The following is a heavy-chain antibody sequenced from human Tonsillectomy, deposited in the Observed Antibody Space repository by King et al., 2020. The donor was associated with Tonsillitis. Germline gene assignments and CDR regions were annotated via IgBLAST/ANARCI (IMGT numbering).Heavy chain of an antibody. CDR2: INPNSGGT. J-gene: IGHJ4*02. CDR3: ATGTGSSEFDY. V-gene: IGHV1-2*02. Sequence: QVQLVESGAEVKKPGASVKVSCKASGYTFTGYYMHWVRQAPGQGLEWRGWINPNSGGTNYAQNFQGRVTMTRCTSISTAYMGLSRLGSDDTAVYYCATGTGSSEFDYWGQGTLVTVSS. CDR1: GYTFTGYY. D-gene: IGHD3-10*01.